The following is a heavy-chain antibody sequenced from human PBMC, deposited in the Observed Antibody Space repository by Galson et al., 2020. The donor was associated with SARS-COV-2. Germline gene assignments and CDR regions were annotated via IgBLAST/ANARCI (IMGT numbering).Heavy chain of an antibody. CDR2: IKQDGSEK. CDR1: GFTFSSYW. D-gene: IGHD3-3*01. V-gene: IGHV3-7*04. J-gene: IGHJ4*02. Sequence: QLGESLKISCAASGFTFSSYWMSWVRQAPGKGLEWVANIKQDGSEKYYVDSVKGRFTISRDNAKNSLYLQMNSLRAEDTAVYYCARDHRSSTTYDFWSGYPGGVTHWGQGTLVTVSS. CDR3: ARDHRSSTTYDFWSGYPGGVTH.